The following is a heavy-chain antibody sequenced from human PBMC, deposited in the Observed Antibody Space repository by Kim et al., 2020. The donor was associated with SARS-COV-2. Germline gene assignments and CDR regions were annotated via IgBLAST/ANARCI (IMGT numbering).Heavy chain of an antibody. D-gene: IGHD3-22*01. J-gene: IGHJ4*02. CDR3: ARAYYYDSSGYHPPGY. Sequence: ASVKVSCKASGYTFTGYYMHWVRQAPGQGLEWMGRINPNSGGTNYAQKFQGRVTMTRDTSINTGYMELSRLRSDDTAVYYCARAYYYDSSGYHPPGYWGQGTLVTVSS. CDR1: GYTFTGYY. CDR2: INPNSGGT. V-gene: IGHV1-2*06.